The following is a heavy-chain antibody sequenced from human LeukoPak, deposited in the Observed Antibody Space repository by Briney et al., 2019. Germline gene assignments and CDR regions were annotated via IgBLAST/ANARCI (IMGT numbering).Heavy chain of an antibody. Sequence: GGSLRLSCVVSGFTFSSYTMNWVRQAPGKGLEWVSSISSISYIYHADSVKGRFTISRDNAKNSLYLQMNSLRAEDTAVYYCARGTKLGGYSYAIDYWGQGTLVTVSS. V-gene: IGHV3-21*01. CDR3: ARGTKLGGYSYAIDY. CDR1: GFTFSSYT. J-gene: IGHJ4*02. CDR2: ISSISYI. D-gene: IGHD5-18*01.